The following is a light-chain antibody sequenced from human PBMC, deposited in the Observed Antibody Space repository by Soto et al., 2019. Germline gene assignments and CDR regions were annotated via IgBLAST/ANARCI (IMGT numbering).Light chain of an antibody. CDR1: QDISNS. CDR2: AAS. V-gene: IGKV1-33*01. J-gene: IGKJ3*01. CDR3: QHYDNLPPT. Sequence: DIQMTQSPSSLSAFVGDRVTITCQASQDISNSLNRYQQKPGKAPKLLIYAASNLETGVPSRFSGSGSGTDFTFTISSLQPEDIAAYYCQHYDNLPPTFGPGTTVDIK.